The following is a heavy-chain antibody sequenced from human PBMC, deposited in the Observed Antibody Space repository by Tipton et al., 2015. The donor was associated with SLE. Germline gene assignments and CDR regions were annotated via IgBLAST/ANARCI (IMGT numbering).Heavy chain of an antibody. V-gene: IGHV4-38-2*01. D-gene: IGHD3-22*01. Sequence: TLSLTCAVSGYSISSGYYWGWIRQPPGKGLEWIGSTYHSGSTYYNPSLKSRVTISVDTSKNQFSPKLSSVTAADTAVYYCASGLAYYYDSSAPDAFDIWGQGTMVTVSS. CDR3: ASGLAYYYDSSAPDAFDI. J-gene: IGHJ3*02. CDR2: TYHSGST. CDR1: GYSISSGYY.